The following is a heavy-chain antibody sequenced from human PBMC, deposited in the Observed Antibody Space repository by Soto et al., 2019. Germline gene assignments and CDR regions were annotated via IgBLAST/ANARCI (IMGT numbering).Heavy chain of an antibody. CDR1: GFTISSDW. CDR2: IKQDGSET. D-gene: IGHD2-15*01. CDR3: ARVVEAAADY. Sequence: GEALKISCAASGFTISSDWMILVRQAPGKGLEWVANIKQDGSETYYVDSVKGRFTISRDNAKNSLYLQMNSLRAEDTAVYYCARVVEAAADYWGQGT. V-gene: IGHV3-7*01. J-gene: IGHJ4*02.